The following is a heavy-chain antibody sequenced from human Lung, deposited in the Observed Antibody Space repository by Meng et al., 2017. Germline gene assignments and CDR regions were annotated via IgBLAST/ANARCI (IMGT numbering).Heavy chain of an antibody. J-gene: IGHJ2*01. CDR3: ARDKPPNDV. CDR2: MSFDGAQI. CDR1: GFTFNTYA. Sequence: LVESGGWVVQPGGSLRLSCAASGFTFNTYAMHWVRQAPGKGLEWVSLMSFDGAQIYYSDSVRGRFTISRDNSKNTLYLQMNSLRAEDTAVYYCARDKPPNDVWGRGTLVTVSS. V-gene: IGHV3-30*01.